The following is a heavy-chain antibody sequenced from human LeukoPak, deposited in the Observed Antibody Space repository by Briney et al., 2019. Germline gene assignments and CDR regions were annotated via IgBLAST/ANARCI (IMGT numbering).Heavy chain of an antibody. J-gene: IGHJ4*02. CDR1: GGIHRSYV. D-gene: IGHD3-16*01. V-gene: IGHV1-69*05. CDR2: IIPIFGTA. Sequence: SVKVSCKSSGGIHRSYVLGWVRQAPGQGLDWMGGIIPIFGTANYTQKFRGRVTITTDESTSTAYMELSSLRSEDTAVYYCARSEIGDSYGYYFDYWGQGTLVTVSS. CDR3: ARSEIGDSYGYYFDY.